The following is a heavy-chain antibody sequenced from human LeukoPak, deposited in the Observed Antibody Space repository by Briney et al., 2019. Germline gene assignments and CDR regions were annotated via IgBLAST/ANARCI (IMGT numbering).Heavy chain of an antibody. V-gene: IGHV3-7*01. CDR3: ARQLRWRNNWFDP. D-gene: IGHD4-23*01. CDR1: GFTFSSYW. CDR2: IKQDGSEK. Sequence: PGGSLRLSCAASGFTFSSYWMSWVRQAPGNGLEWVANIKQDGSEKYYVDSVKGRFTISRDNAKNSLYLQMNSLRAEDTAVYYCARQLRWRNNWFDPWGQGTLVTVSS. J-gene: IGHJ5*02.